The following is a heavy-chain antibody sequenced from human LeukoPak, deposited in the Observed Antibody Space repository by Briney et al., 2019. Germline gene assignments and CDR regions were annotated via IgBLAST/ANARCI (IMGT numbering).Heavy chain of an antibody. D-gene: IGHD3-22*01. Sequence: GGSLRLSCAASGFTFRSYWMHWVRQTPGKGPVWVSRINTDGSTTTYADSVKGRFIISRDNAKNTVYMQMNSLRAEDTSVYYCARSAYYGSSGYYYDYWGQGILVTVST. V-gene: IGHV3-74*03. J-gene: IGHJ4*02. CDR2: INTDGSTT. CDR1: GFTFRSYW. CDR3: ARSAYYGSSGYYYDY.